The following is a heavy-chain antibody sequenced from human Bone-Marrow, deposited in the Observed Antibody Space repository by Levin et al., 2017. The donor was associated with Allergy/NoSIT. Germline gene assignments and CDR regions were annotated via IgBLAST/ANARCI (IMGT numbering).Heavy chain of an antibody. Sequence: GESLKISCKASGYPFTTYAMNWVRQAPGQGLEWVGWINTNTGNPTYAQGFTGRFVFSLDTSVTTAYLQINSLKAEDTAVYYCARSLYEGYSYEWGQGTLVAVSS. J-gene: IGHJ4*02. CDR2: INTNTGNP. CDR1: GYPFTTYA. D-gene: IGHD5-18*01. V-gene: IGHV7-4-1*02. CDR3: ARSLYEGYSYE.